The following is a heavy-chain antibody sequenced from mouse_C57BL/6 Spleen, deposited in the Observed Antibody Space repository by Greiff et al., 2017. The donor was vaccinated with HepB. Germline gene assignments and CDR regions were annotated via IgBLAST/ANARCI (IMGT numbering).Heavy chain of an antibody. CDR3: ARGYYGSSDVGFAY. D-gene: IGHD1-1*01. CDR2: INPNNGGT. CDR1: GYTFTDYN. Sequence: VQLKESGPELVKPGASVKIPCKASGYTFTDYNMDWVKQSHGKSLEWIGDINPNNGGTIYNQKFKGKATLTVDKSSSTAYMELRSLTSEDTAVYYCARGYYGSSDVGFAYWGQGTLVTVSA. J-gene: IGHJ3*01. V-gene: IGHV1-18*01.